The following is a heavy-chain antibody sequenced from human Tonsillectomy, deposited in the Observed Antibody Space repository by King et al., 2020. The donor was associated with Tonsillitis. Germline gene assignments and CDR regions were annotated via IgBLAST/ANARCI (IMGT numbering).Heavy chain of an antibody. V-gene: IGHV4-59*01. D-gene: IGHD6-13*01. CDR2: IYYSGST. CDR3: ARVHSSTYWYFDL. J-gene: IGHJ2*01. CDR1: GGSISSYY. Sequence: QLQESGPGLVKSSETLSLTCTVSGGSISSYYWSWIRQPPGKGLEWIAYIYYSGSTDYHPSLKRRVTISIDTSKNQFSLKLRSVTAADTAVYYCARVHSSTYWYFDLWGRGTLVTVSS.